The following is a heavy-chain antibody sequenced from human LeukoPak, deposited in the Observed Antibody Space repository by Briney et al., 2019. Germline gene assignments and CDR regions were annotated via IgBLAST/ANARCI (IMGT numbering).Heavy chain of an antibody. CDR3: ASQAVAGPNFDY. CDR2: FDPEDGET. CDR1: GYTLTELS. J-gene: IGHJ4*02. V-gene: IGHV1-24*01. Sequence: AASVKVSCKVSGYTLTELSMHWVRQAPGKGLEWMGGFDPEDGETIYAQKFQGRVTITADESTSTAYMELSSLRSEDTAVYYCASQAVAGPNFDYWGQGTLVTVSS. D-gene: IGHD6-19*01.